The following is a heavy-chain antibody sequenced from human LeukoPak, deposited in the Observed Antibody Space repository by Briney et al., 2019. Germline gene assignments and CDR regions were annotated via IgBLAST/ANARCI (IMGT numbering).Heavy chain of an antibody. CDR2: IYYSGST. CDR3: ARDGVGAIPLGY. V-gene: IGHV4-59*12. D-gene: IGHD1-26*01. CDR1: GGSISSYY. Sequence: KTSETLSLTCTVSGGSISSYYWSWIRQPPGKGLEWIGYIYYSGSTYYNPSLKSRVTISVDTSKNQFSLKLSSVTAADTAVYYCARDGVGAIPLGYWGQGTLVTVSS. J-gene: IGHJ4*02.